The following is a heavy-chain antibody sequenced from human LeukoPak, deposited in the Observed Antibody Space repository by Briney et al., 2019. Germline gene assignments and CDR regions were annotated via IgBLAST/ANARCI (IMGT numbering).Heavy chain of an antibody. D-gene: IGHD3-22*01. V-gene: IGHV1-18*01. J-gene: IGHJ4*02. CDR3: ARDGYYYDSSGYKDY. CDR2: ISAYNGNT. Sequence: ASVKVSCKASGYTFTSYGISWVRQAPGQGLEWMGWISAYNGNTKYVQKLQGRVTMTTDTSTSTAYMELRSLRSDDTAVYYCARDGYYYDSSGYKDYWGQGTLVTVSS. CDR1: GYTFTSYG.